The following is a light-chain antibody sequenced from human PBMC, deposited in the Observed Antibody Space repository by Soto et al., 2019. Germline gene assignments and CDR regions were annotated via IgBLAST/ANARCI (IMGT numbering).Light chain of an antibody. Sequence: DIQLTQSPSFLSASVGDRVTITCRASQGISSYLAWYQQKPGKAPKLLIYAASTLQSGVPSRFSGSGSGTEFTLSTSSLQPECFATYYCQPLNSYPLTFVGGTKVEIK. CDR1: QGISSY. CDR2: AAS. CDR3: QPLNSYPLT. J-gene: IGKJ4*01. V-gene: IGKV1-9*01.